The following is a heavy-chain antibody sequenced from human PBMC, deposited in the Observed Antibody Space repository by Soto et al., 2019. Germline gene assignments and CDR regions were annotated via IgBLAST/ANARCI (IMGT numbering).Heavy chain of an antibody. CDR2: INSDGSST. D-gene: IGHD6-6*01. V-gene: IGHV3-74*01. CDR3: AREQGLGSSSSYYYYGMDV. J-gene: IGHJ6*02. Sequence: GGSLRLSCAASGFTFSRYWMHWVRQAPGKGLVWVSRINSDGSSTSYADSVKGRFTISRDNAKNKLYLQMNSLRAEDTAVYYCAREQGLGSSSSYYYYGMDVWGQGTTVTVSS. CDR1: GFTFSRYW.